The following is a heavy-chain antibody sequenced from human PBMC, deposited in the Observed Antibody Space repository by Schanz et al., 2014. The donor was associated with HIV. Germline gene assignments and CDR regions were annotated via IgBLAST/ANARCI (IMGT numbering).Heavy chain of an antibody. Sequence: QVQLVQSGAEVKKPGSSVKVSCKASGGMFSSNAISWVRQAPGQGLEWMGWTNGYNGHTIYAQSFQDKLTMTTDTYTNTAYMELRSLRSDDTAVYFCAGSSEYSSGWYVLWGQGTLVTVSS. CDR2: TNGYNGHT. V-gene: IGHV1-18*01. CDR3: AGSSEYSSGWYVL. CDR1: GGMFSSNA. J-gene: IGHJ5*02. D-gene: IGHD3-22*01.